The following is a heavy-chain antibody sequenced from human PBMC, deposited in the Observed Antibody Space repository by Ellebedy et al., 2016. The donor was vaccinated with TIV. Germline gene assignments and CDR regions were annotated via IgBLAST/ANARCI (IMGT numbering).Heavy chain of an antibody. J-gene: IGHJ6*02. D-gene: IGHD3-10*01. CDR3: AKDTYYYGPRRGYYYGMDV. CDR1: GFTFSSYA. V-gene: IGHV3-23*01. CDR2: ISGSGVST. Sequence: GGSLRLXXAASGFTFSSYAMSWVRQAPGQGLEWVSGISGSGVSTYYADSVKGRFTISRDNSKNTLYLQMNSLRAEDTALYYCAKDTYYYGPRRGYYYGMDVWGQGTTVTVSS.